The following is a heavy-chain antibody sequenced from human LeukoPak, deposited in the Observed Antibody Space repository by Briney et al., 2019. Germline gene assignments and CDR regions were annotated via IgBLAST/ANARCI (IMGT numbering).Heavy chain of an antibody. CDR3: ARHYYGSDVWGYYFDN. CDR1: GASITSISDY. J-gene: IGHJ4*02. V-gene: IGHV4-39*01. D-gene: IGHD3-22*01. CDR2: IRYSGTT. Sequence: PSETLSLTCTVSGASITSISDYWGWFRQPPGKGLEWIGSIRYSGTTYHSQSLRSRLTMSIDTSKNQFSLKLSSVTAADTAVYHCARHYYGSDVWGYYFDNWGQGTLVAVSS.